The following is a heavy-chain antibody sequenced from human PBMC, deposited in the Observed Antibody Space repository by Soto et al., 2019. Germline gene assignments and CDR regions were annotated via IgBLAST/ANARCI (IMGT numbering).Heavy chain of an antibody. CDR3: ARSTRWYKNCFDP. J-gene: IGHJ5*02. Sequence: QVQLAQSGAEVKKPGASVKISCKTSGYTFTDYYTHWVRQAPGQGLEWMGWINPNSGGTNYAQKFHGRVNMTRDTSISTAHMEGSRLRSDDTAVYYCARSTRWYKNCFDPWGQGTLLTVSS. D-gene: IGHD1-1*01. CDR1: GYTFTDYY. V-gene: IGHV1-2*02. CDR2: INPNSGGT.